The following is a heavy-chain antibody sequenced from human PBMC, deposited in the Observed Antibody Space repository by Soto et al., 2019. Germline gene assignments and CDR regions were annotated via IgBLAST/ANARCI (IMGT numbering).Heavy chain of an antibody. V-gene: IGHV3-7*04. J-gene: IGHJ6*03. CDR1: GFSFSHYC. Sequence: EVQLVESGGGLVQPGGSLRLSCAASGFSFSHYCMSWVRQAPGKGLEWVANIKQDGSEKYDVDSVKGRFTISRDNAKNSMFLQMDSLRDEDTAVYYCARVPSTRDIWSYGVVGKYYYYYMDVWGKGTTVTVSS. D-gene: IGHD1-7*01. CDR3: ARVPSTRDIWSYGVVGKYYYYYMDV. CDR2: IKQDGSEK.